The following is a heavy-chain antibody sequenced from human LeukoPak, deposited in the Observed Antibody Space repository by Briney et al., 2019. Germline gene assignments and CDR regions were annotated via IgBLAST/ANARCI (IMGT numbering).Heavy chain of an antibody. Sequence: GASVKVSCKASGYTFTSYGISWVRQAPGQGLEWMGGITVYNGNTNYAQKLQGRVTMTTDTSTSTAYMELRSLRSDDTAVYYRARDRHDYYDSRGYSTFDYWGQGTLVTVSS. J-gene: IGHJ4*02. CDR3: ARDRHDYYDSRGYSTFDY. CDR2: ITVYNGNT. V-gene: IGHV1-18*01. D-gene: IGHD3-22*01. CDR1: GYTFTSYG.